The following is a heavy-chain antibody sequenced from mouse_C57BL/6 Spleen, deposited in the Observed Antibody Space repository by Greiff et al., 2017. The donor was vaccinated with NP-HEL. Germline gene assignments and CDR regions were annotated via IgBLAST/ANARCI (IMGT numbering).Heavy chain of an antibody. J-gene: IGHJ2*01. D-gene: IGHD1-1*01. CDR3: AREGITRGYFDY. V-gene: IGHV1-64*01. Sequence: QVQLQQPGAELVKPGASVKLSCKASGYTFTSYWMHWVKQRPGQGLEWIGMIHPNSGSTNYNEKFKSKATLTVDKSSSTAYMQLSSLTSEDSAVYYCAREGITRGYFDYWGQGTTLTVSS. CDR1: GYTFTSYW. CDR2: IHPNSGST.